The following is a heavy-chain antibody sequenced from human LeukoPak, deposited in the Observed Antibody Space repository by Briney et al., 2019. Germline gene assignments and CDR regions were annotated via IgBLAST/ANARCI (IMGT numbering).Heavy chain of an antibody. V-gene: IGHV4-39*01. CDR1: GDSISTSSYY. D-gene: IGHD3-22*01. CDR2: IYYSGST. CDR3: ARGFGSSGYFYYYYYYMDV. J-gene: IGHJ6*03. Sequence: PSETLSLTCSVSGDSISTSSYYWGWIRQPPGKGLEWIGTIYYSGSTYYNPSLTSRVTISVDTSKNQFSLKLSSVTAADTAVYYCARGFGSSGYFYYYYYYMDVWGKGTTVTVSS.